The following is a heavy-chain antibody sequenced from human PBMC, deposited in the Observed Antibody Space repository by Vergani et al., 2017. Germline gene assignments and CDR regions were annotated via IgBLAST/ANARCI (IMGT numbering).Heavy chain of an antibody. CDR2: IYSCGST. CDR1: GFTVSSNY. J-gene: IGHJ6*02. Sequence: EVQLVESGGGLIQPGGSLRLSCAASGFTVSSNYMSWVRQAPGKGLEWVSVIYSCGSTYYADSVKGRFTISRDNSKNTLYLQMNSLRAEDTAVYYCARNGGFLGSSTSCYSGYYYGMDVWGQGTTVTVSS. V-gene: IGHV3-66*03. D-gene: IGHD2-2*02. CDR3: ARNGGFLGSSTSCYSGYYYGMDV.